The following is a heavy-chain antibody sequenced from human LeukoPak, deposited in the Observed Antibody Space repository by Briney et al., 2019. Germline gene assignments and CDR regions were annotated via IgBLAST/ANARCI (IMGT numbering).Heavy chain of an antibody. Sequence: GRSLRLSCAASGFTFSSYAMHWVRQAPGKGLEGVAVISYDGSNKYYADSVKGRFTISRDNSKNTLYLQMNSLRAEDTAVYYCAKGGYCSSTNCYYYYGMDVWGQGTTVIVSS. V-gene: IGHV3-30-3*01. CDR3: AKGGYCSSTNCYYYYGMDV. D-gene: IGHD2-2*01. J-gene: IGHJ6*02. CDR2: ISYDGSNK. CDR1: GFTFSSYA.